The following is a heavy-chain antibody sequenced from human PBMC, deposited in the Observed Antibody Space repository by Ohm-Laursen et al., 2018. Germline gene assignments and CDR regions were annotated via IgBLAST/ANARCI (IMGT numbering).Heavy chain of an antibody. Sequence: ASVKVSCKASGYTFTGYYMHWVRQAPGQGLEWMGWINGNSGITSYAQKFQGRVTMTRDTSISMAYMELSRLTSDDTTVYYCARDREGGYCTTTTCFSMEAFDVWGQGTMVTASS. V-gene: IGHV1-2*02. D-gene: IGHD2-2*01. J-gene: IGHJ3*01. CDR2: INGNSGIT. CDR3: ARDREGGYCTTTTCFSMEAFDV. CDR1: GYTFTGYY.